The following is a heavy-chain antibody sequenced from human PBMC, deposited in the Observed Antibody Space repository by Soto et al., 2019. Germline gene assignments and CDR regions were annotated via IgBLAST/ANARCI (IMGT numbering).Heavy chain of an antibody. CDR3: ARGSVTGVLDY. CDR1: GGSISSGGYS. J-gene: IGHJ4*02. Sequence: PSATLSLTCAVSGGSISSGGYSWRWIRQPPGKGLEWIGYIYHSGSTYYNPSLKSRVTISVDRSNNQFSLKLRSVTAADTAVYYCARGSVTGVLDYWGQGTLVTVSS. D-gene: IGHD7-27*01. V-gene: IGHV4-30-2*01. CDR2: IYHSGST.